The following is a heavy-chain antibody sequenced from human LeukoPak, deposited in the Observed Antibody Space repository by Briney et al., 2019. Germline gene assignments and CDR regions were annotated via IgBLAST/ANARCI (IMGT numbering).Heavy chain of an antibody. J-gene: IGHJ3*02. D-gene: IGHD3-10*01. CDR1: GGSISSSSYY. CDR2: IYYSGST. CDR3: ARWKSSGSFDAFDI. Sequence: SETLSLTCTVSGGSISSSSYYWGWIRQPPGKGLEWIGSIYYSGSTNYNPSLKSRVTISVDTSKNQFSLKLSSVTAADTAVYYCARWKSSGSFDAFDIWGQGTMVTVSS. V-gene: IGHV4-39*07.